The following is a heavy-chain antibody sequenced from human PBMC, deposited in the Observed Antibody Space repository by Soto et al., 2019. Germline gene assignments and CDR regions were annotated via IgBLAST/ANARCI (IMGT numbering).Heavy chain of an antibody. CDR1: GFTFSGYG. D-gene: IGHD1-26*01. J-gene: IGHJ4*02. Sequence: QVQLVESGGGVVQPGRSLRLSRAASGFTFSGYGMHWVRQAPGKGLEWVAVTRHDGSNTYYADSVRGRFTISRDNSNKMLYLQMNSLRAEDTAVYYCARDGVGTTTYFGYFDYWGQGTLVTVSS. CDR3: ARDGVGTTTYFGYFDY. V-gene: IGHV3-33*01. CDR2: TRHDGSNT.